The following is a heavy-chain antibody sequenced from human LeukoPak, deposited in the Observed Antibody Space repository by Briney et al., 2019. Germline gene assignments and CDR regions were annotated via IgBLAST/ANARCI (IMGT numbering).Heavy chain of an antibody. Sequence: GGSLRLSCAASGFTFSDYYMSWIRQAPGKGLEWVSYISSSGSTIYYADSVKGRFTISRDNAKNSLYLQMSSLRAEDTAVYYCARRFYYYDSSPSPPRYFDLWGRGTLVTVSS. V-gene: IGHV3-11*01. D-gene: IGHD3-22*01. J-gene: IGHJ2*01. CDR3: ARRFYYYDSSPSPPRYFDL. CDR1: GFTFSDYY. CDR2: ISSSGSTI.